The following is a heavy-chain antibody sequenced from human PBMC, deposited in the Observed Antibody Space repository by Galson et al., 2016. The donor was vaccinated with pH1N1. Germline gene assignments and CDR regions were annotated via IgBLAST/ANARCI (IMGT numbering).Heavy chain of an antibody. CDR1: GCTFTNYG. CDR3: VRENHHKFDY. CDR2: INGAGIQR. Sequence: SLRLSCAASGCTFTNYGMTWVRQAPGKGLEWVSNINGAGIQRYYSDSVRGRFTISRDNSRKMLFLQMNSVTTEDTAVYYCVRENHHKFDYWGQGTLVTVSS. J-gene: IGHJ4*02. V-gene: IGHV3-23*01.